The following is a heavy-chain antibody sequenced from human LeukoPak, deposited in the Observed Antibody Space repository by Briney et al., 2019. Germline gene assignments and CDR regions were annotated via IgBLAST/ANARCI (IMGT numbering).Heavy chain of an antibody. Sequence: GGSLRLSCAASGFTFSRYSMHWVRQTPGKRLEWAAVISYDGSSNYYADSVKGRFTISRDNSKNTLYLQMNSLRAEDTAVYYCAELGITMIGGVWGKGTTVTISS. D-gene: IGHD3-10*02. J-gene: IGHJ6*04. CDR1: GFTFSRYS. V-gene: IGHV3-30*04. CDR2: ISYDGSSN. CDR3: AELGITMIGGV.